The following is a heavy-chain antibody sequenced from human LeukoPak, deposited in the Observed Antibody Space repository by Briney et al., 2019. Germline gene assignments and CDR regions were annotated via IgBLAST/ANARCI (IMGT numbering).Heavy chain of an antibody. J-gene: IGHJ3*02. CDR3: AKDQERDGYNLWVMKSLDAFDI. CDR2: ISGSGGST. D-gene: IGHD5-24*01. CDR1: GFTFSSYA. V-gene: IGHV3-23*01. Sequence: PGGSLRLSCAASGFTFSSYAMSWVRQAPGKGLEWVSAISGSGGSTYYADSVKGRFTISRDNSKNTLYLQMNSLRAEDTAVYYCAKDQERDGYNLWVMKSLDAFDIWGQGTMVTVSS.